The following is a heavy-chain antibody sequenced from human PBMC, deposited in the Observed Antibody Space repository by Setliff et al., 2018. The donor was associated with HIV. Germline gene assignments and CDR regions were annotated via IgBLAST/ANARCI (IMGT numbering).Heavy chain of an antibody. Sequence: PSETLSLTCTVSGGSISSYCWSWIRQPPGKGLEWIGYIYYSGSTNYNPSLKSRVTISVDTSKNQFSLKLSSVTAADTAVYYCARQITMVRGVYQPYYYYYMDVWGKGTTVTVSS. V-gene: IGHV4-59*08. J-gene: IGHJ6*03. D-gene: IGHD3-10*01. CDR3: ARQITMVRGVYQPYYYYYMDV. CDR2: IYYSGST. CDR1: GGSISSYC.